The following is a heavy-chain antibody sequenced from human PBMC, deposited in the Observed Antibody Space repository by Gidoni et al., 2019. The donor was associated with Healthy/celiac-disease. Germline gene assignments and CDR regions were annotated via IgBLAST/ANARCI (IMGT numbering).Heavy chain of an antibody. D-gene: IGHD3-3*01. V-gene: IGHV4-39*01. CDR2: IYYSGST. CDR1: GGFISSSSYY. CDR3: ARLQITIFGVVTLNWYFDL. Sequence: QLQLQESGPGLVKPSETLSLTCTVSGGFISSSSYYWGWIRQPPGKGLEWIGSIYYSGSTYYNPSLKSRVTISVDTSKNQFSLKLSSVTAADTAVYYCARLQITIFGVVTLNWYFDLWGRGTLVTVSS. J-gene: IGHJ2*01.